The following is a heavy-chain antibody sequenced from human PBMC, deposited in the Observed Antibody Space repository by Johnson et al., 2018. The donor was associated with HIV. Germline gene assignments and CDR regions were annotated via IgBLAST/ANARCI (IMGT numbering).Heavy chain of an antibody. J-gene: IGHJ3*02. CDR3: AREGRLGSYLGGVAFDI. CDR2: IRYDGSHK. V-gene: IGHV3-30*02. CDR1: GFTFSSYG. D-gene: IGHD1-26*01. Sequence: QVQLVESGGGVVQPGGSLRLSCAASGFTFSSYGMHWVRQAPGKGLEWVAFIRYDGSHKDYVDSVKGRLTISRDNSKNTLYLQMNSLRAEDTAVYYCAREGRLGSYLGGVAFDIWGQGTMVTVSS.